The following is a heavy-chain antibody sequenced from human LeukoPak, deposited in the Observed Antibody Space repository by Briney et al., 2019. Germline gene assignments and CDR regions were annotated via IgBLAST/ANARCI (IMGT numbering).Heavy chain of an antibody. Sequence: GGSLRLSCAASGFTFSSYGMHWVRQAPGKGLEWVAVISYVGSNKYYADSVKGRFTISRDNSKNTLYLQMNSLRAEDTAVYYCAKDRGSYYTSWGQGTLVTVSS. CDR1: GFTFSSYG. J-gene: IGHJ5*02. CDR2: ISYVGSNK. CDR3: AKDRGSYYTS. D-gene: IGHD1-26*01. V-gene: IGHV3-30*18.